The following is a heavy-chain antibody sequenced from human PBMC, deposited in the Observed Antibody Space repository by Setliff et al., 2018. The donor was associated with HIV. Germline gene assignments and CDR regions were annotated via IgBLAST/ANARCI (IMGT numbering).Heavy chain of an antibody. CDR1: GGTFSNYA. CDR2: IIPIFCTP. CDR3: ARDIGDDFWSGYSNWFDP. J-gene: IGHJ5*02. D-gene: IGHD3-3*01. Sequence: SVKVSCKASGGTFSNYAISCVRQAPGQGLEWMGGIIPIFCTPNYAQKFQGRITITADESTSTAYMELSSLRSEDTGVYYCARDIGDDFWSGYSNWFDPWGQGTLVTVSS. V-gene: IGHV1-69*13.